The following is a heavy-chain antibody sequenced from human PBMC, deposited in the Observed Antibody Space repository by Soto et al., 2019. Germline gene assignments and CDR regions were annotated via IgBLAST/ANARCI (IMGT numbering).Heavy chain of an antibody. J-gene: IGHJ4*02. Sequence: VGSLRLSCAASGFTFSNYAMSWVRQAPGKGLEWVSSITGSGDYTYYADSVKGRFTISRDNSKNTLYLQMNSLRAEDTAVYYCAKARYYDSTGYLYYFDYWGQGTLVTVSS. D-gene: IGHD3-22*01. CDR3: AKARYYDSTGYLYYFDY. CDR2: ITGSGDYT. CDR1: GFTFSNYA. V-gene: IGHV3-23*01.